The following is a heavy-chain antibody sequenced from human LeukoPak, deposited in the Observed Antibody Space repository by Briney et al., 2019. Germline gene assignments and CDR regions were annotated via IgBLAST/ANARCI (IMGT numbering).Heavy chain of an antibody. CDR2: INQDGRGI. CDR3: ARDSYRSLDY. Sequence: GGSLRLSCAASGFTFSDVWMGWVRQAPGKGLKWVANINQDGRGIYYVDSVKGRFSISRDNTNNLLYLQMNSLRAEDTAMYFCARDSYRSLDYWGQGTLVTVSS. J-gene: IGHJ4*02. V-gene: IGHV3-7*01. D-gene: IGHD4-11*01. CDR1: GFTFSDVW.